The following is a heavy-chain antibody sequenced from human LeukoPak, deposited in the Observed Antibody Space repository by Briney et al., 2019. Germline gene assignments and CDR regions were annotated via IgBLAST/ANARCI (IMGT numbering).Heavy chain of an antibody. CDR3: ARCIGGDYTNWFDP. D-gene: IGHD2-21*02. CDR1: DGSFSGYY. J-gene: IGHJ5*02. V-gene: IGHV4-34*01. Sequence: PSETLSLTCAVYDGSFSGYYWSWIRQPPGKGLEWIGEINHSGSTNYNPSLKSRVTISVDTSKNQFSLKLSSVTAADTAVYYCARCIGGDYTNWFDPWGQGTLVTVSS. CDR2: INHSGST.